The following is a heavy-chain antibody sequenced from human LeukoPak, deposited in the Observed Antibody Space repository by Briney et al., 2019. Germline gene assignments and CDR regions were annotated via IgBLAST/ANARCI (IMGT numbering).Heavy chain of an antibody. D-gene: IGHD1-26*01. CDR3: ARAVGATTGDY. V-gene: IGHV4-34*01. CDR1: GGSFSGYY. J-gene: IGHJ4*02. CDR2: INHSGST. Sequence: SETLSLTCAVYGGSFSGYYWSWIRQPPGKGLEWIGEINHSGSTNHNPSLKSRVTISVDTSKNQFSLKLSSVTAADTAVYYCARAVGATTGDYWGQGTLVTVSS.